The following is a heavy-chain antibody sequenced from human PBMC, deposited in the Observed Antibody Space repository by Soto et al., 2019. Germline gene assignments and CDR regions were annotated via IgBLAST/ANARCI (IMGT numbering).Heavy chain of an antibody. CDR2: IYYSGST. CDR3: ARDQGDSRGWPIDY. J-gene: IGHJ4*02. V-gene: IGHV4-31*03. CDR1: GGSISSGGYY. Sequence: SETLSLTCTVSGGSISSGGYYWSWIRQHPGKGLEWIGYIYYSGSTYYNPSLKSRVTISVDTSKNQFSLKLSSVTAADTAVYYCARDQGDSRGWPIDYWGQGALVTVSS. D-gene: IGHD6-19*01.